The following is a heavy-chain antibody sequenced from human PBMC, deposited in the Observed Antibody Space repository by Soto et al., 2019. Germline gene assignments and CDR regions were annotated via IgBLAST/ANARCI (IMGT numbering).Heavy chain of an antibody. V-gene: IGHV3-74*01. CDR3: ARYDSGCHAVDH. Sequence: GKGLVWVSRINSDGSSISYADSVKGRFTISRDNVNNTLYLQMNSLRVEDTAVYYCARYDSGCHAVDHRGQGTLVTVPS. CDR2: INSDGSSI. J-gene: IGHJ4*01. D-gene: IGHD6-19*01.